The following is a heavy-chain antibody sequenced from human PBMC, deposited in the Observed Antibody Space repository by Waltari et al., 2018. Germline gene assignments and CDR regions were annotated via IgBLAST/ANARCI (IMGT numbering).Heavy chain of an antibody. D-gene: IGHD6-19*01. CDR2: ISYDGSNK. CDR1: GFTFNSYA. V-gene: IGHV3-30-3*01. CDR3: ARDLGGIAVALCGMDV. Sequence: QVQLVESGGGVVQPGRSLRLSCAASGFTFNSYAMHWVRQAPGKGLEWVAVISYDGSNKYYADSVKGRFTISRDNSKNTLYLQMNSLRAEDTAVYYCARDLGGIAVALCGMDVWGQGTTVTVSS. J-gene: IGHJ6*02.